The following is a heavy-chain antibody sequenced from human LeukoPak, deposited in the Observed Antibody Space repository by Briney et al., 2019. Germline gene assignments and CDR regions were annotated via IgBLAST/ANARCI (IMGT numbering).Heavy chain of an antibody. Sequence: SEPLSLNCSVSGASISGGTYYWGWIRQPPGKGLEWIGSIYYTGSTYDNPSLKSRVTISVDTSKNQFSLKLSSVTAADTAVCYCARRGGSGRAFDYWGQGTLVTVSS. CDR1: GASISGGTYY. CDR3: ARRGGSGRAFDY. D-gene: IGHD1-26*01. J-gene: IGHJ4*02. V-gene: IGHV4-39*01. CDR2: IYYTGST.